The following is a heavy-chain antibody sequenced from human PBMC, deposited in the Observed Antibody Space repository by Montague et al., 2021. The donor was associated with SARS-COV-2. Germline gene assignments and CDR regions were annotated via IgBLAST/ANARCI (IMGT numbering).Heavy chain of an antibody. D-gene: IGHD1-7*01. CDR1: GGSISGSNYY. CDR3: ARLLLELPGDY. Sequence: SETLSLTCTVSGGSISGSNYYWAWIRPPPGQGLEWIGSIYYSGSTYDNPSLKSRVSISVDTSKNQFSLKLNSVTAADTAVYYCARLLLELPGDYWGQGTLVTVSA. J-gene: IGHJ4*02. V-gene: IGHV4-39*01. CDR2: IYYSGST.